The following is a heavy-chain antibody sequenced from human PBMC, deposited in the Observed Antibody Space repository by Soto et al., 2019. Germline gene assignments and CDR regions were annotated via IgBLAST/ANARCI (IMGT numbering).Heavy chain of an antibody. J-gene: IGHJ4*02. D-gene: IGHD3-10*01. Sequence: QVQLQESGPGLVKPSETLSLTCTVSGGSVSSGSYYGSWIRQPPGKGLEWIGYIYYSGSTNYNPSLKSRVTISVDTSTNQFSLNLSLVTAADTAVDYCARCERGHRSDYWGQGTLVTLSS. CDR3: ARCERGHRSDY. V-gene: IGHV4-61*01. CDR2: IYYSGST. CDR1: GGSVSSGSYY.